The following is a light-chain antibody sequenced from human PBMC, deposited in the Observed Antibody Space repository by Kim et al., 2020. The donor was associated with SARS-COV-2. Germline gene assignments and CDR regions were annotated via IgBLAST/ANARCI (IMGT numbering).Light chain of an antibody. CDR1: NIGRKN. CDR2: RDS. J-gene: IGLJ2*01. CDR3: QAWDSSTVV. V-gene: IGLV3-9*01. Sequence: SYELTQPLSVSVALGQTARITCGGNNIGRKNVHWYQQKPGQAPVLVIYRDSNRPSGIPERFSGSNSGNTATLTISRAQAGDEADYYCQAWDSSTVVFGGG.